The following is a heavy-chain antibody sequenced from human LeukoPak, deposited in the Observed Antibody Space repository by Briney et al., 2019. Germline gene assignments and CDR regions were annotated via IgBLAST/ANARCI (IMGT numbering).Heavy chain of an antibody. V-gene: IGHV1-2*02. D-gene: IGHD4-17*01. CDR3: ARGQHIRPYYYYYMDV. Sequence: GASVKVSCKASGYTFTGYYMHWVRQAPGQGLEWMGWINPNSGGTNYAQKFQGRVTMTRDTSISTAYMELSRLRSDDTAVYYCARGQHIRPYYYYYMDVWGKGTTVTIPS. CDR2: INPNSGGT. J-gene: IGHJ6*03. CDR1: GYTFTGYY.